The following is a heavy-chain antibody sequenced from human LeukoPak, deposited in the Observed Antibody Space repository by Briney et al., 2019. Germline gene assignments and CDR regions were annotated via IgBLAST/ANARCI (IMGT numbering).Heavy chain of an antibody. J-gene: IGHJ4*02. Sequence: GGSLRLSCAASGFTFSSYAMSWVRQAPGKGLEWVSAISGSGGSTYYADSVKGRFTISRDNSKNTLYLQMNSLRAEDTAVYYCAKDLHYDFWSGYYIIGDYWGQGTLVTVSS. V-gene: IGHV3-23*01. CDR2: ISGSGGST. D-gene: IGHD3-3*01. CDR3: AKDLHYDFWSGYYIIGDY. CDR1: GFTFSSYA.